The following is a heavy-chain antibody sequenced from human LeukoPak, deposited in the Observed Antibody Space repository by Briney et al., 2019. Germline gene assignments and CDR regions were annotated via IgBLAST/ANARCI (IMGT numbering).Heavy chain of an antibody. J-gene: IGHJ3*02. CDR2: ISAYNGNT. CDR3: ARDSYYDSRGYYYHDAFDI. CDR1: GYTFTSYG. Sequence: ASVKVSCKASGYTFTSYGISWVRQAPGQGLEWMGWISAYNGNTNYALKVQGRVTMTTDTSTSTAYMELRSLRSDDTAVYYCARDSYYDSRGYYYHDAFDIWGQGTMVTVAS. V-gene: IGHV1-18*01. D-gene: IGHD3-22*01.